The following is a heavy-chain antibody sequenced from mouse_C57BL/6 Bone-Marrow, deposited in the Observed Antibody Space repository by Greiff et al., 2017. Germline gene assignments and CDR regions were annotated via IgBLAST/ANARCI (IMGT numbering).Heavy chain of an antibody. J-gene: IGHJ2*01. CDR1: GYTFTSYW. CDR2: IHPNSGST. D-gene: IGHD1-1*01. V-gene: IGHV1-64*01. CDR3: ARRMTYYGSS. Sequence: QVQLQQPGAELVKPGASVKLSCKASGYTFTSYWMHWVKQRPGQGLEWIGMIHPNSGSTNYNEKFKSKATLTVDKSSSTAYMQLSSLTSEDAAVYYCARRMTYYGSSWGQGTTLTVSS.